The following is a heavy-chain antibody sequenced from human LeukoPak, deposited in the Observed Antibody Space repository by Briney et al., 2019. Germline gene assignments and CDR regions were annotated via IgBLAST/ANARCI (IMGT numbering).Heavy chain of an antibody. V-gene: IGHV4-39*07. J-gene: IGHJ4*02. CDR1: GGSISSSYYY. CDR2: IYYSGST. Sequence: SETLSLTCTVSGGSISSSYYYWGWIRQPPGKTLEWIGNIYYSGSTYYNSSLKSRVTISVDTSKNQFSLKLSSVTAADTAVYYCARYPPRSYYYDSSGYYTRDYWGQGTLVTVSS. D-gene: IGHD3-22*01. CDR3: ARYPPRSYYYDSSGYYTRDY.